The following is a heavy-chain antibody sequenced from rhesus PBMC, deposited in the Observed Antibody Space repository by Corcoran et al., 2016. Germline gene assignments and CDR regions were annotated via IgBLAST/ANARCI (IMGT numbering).Heavy chain of an antibody. Sequence: EVQLVGSGVVLVQPGGSLSLYCSASGFTFYPYGFHWFRQAPGKGLDGLAVISSDGTRKSCADSVKDRFTISRDNSKNVLYLQMNNLKLDDTALYYWTRFDYWGRGVRVTVSS. CDR3: TRFDY. CDR1: GFTFYPYG. CDR2: ISSDGTRK. J-gene: IGHJ4*01. V-gene: IGHV3-54*02.